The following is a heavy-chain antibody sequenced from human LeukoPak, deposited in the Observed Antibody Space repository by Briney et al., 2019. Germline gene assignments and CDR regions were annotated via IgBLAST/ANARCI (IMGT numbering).Heavy chain of an antibody. CDR3: ARDGYNWFDY. V-gene: IGHV4-30-2*01. D-gene: IGHD5-24*01. Sequence: SQTLSLTCTVSGVSINSDAYFWSWIRQPPGKGLEWIGYIYHSGNTYYNPSLKSRVIISLDTSKNQFSLKLSSVTAADTAVYYCARDGYNWFDYWGQGTLVTASS. CDR1: GVSINSDAYF. CDR2: IYHSGNT. J-gene: IGHJ4*02.